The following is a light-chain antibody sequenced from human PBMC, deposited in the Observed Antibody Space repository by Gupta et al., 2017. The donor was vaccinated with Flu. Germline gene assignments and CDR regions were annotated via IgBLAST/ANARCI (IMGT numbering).Light chain of an antibody. V-gene: IGLV1-51*02. J-gene: IGLJ3*02. CDR1: ISNIKNNY. Sequence: QSVLTHPPSGSAGTGQSVTISCSGRISNIKNNYVTWYQQLPGTAPKLLIYENNKRPSGIPDRISGSKSGTSATLGITGLQTGDEADYYCGTWDSSLSAWVFGGGTKLTVL. CDR3: GTWDSSLSAWV. CDR2: ENN.